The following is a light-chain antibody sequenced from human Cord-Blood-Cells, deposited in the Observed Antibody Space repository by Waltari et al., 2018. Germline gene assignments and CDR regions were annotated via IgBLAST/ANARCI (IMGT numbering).Light chain of an antibody. V-gene: IGLV2-14*01. CDR3: SSYTSSSTYV. CDR2: DVS. CDR1: SSYVGGYNF. Sequence: QSALTQPPSVSGSPGQSITISCTGTSSYVGGYNFVSWYQQHPGKAPKLMIYDVSNRPSGVSNRFSGSKSGNTASLTISGLQAEDEADYYCSSYTSSSTYVFGTGTKVTVL. J-gene: IGLJ1*01.